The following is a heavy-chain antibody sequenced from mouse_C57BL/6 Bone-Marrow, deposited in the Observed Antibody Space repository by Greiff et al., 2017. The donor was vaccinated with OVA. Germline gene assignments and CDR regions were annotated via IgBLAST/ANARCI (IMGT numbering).Heavy chain of an antibody. Sequence: EVQRVESGEGLVKPGGSLKLSCAASGFTFSSYAMSWVRQTPEKRLEWVAYISSGGGYIYYADTVKGRFTISRDNARNTLYLPMSSLKSEDTAMYYCTREGFGSSHWYFDVWGTGTTVTVSS. CDR3: TREGFGSSHWYFDV. J-gene: IGHJ1*03. D-gene: IGHD1-1*01. CDR1: GFTFSSYA. V-gene: IGHV5-9-1*02. CDR2: ISSGGGYI.